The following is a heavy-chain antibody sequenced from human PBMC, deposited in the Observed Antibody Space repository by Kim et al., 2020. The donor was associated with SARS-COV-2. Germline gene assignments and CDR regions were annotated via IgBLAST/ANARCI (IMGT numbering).Heavy chain of an antibody. CDR1: GFTFSDYN. V-gene: IGHV3-48*04. CDR2: ISSASRST. D-gene: IGHD3-22*01. Sequence: GGSLRLSCAASGFTFSDYNMNWVRQPPGKGLEWVSYISSASRSTSYADSVTGRFTISRDNAKQLLFLQMNSLRAEDTAVYYCARYYFDRSGLGSFDLWGRGTLVTVSS. CDR3: ARYYFDRSGLGSFDL. J-gene: IGHJ2*01.